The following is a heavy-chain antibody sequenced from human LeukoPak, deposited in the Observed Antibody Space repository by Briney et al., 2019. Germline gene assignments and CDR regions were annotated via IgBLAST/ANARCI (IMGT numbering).Heavy chain of an antibody. J-gene: IGHJ4*02. D-gene: IGHD3-10*01. V-gene: IGHV4-59*12. CDR1: GVSISSYY. CDR3: ARLYGSGSYYNY. CDR2: IYYSGST. Sequence: TSETLSLTCTVSGVSISSYYWSWIRQPPGKGLEWIGYIYYSGSTNYNPSLKSRVTISVDTSKNQFSLKLSSVTAADTAVYYCARLYGSGSYYNYWGQGTLVTVSS.